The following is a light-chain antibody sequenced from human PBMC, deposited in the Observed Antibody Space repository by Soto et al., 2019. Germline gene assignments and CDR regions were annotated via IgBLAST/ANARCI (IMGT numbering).Light chain of an antibody. CDR2: AAY. Sequence: DIQMTQSPSSLSASVGDRVTITCRTSQSISSDLSWYQHKPGKPPKLLIYAAYSLQSGVPSRFSGSGSETDFTLPINSLQPDDFATYYCHQTYTPSLYFGPGTRVDI. J-gene: IGKJ3*01. CDR3: HQTYTPSLY. V-gene: IGKV1-39*01. CDR1: QSISSD.